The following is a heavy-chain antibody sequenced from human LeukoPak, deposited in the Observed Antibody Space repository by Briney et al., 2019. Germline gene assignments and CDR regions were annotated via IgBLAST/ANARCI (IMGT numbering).Heavy chain of an antibody. Sequence: GGSLRLSCAVSGFSFTTYALSWVSQAPGKGLECVSAISGSGTTTYYADSVKGRFTISKDNSKNTLYLQMNSLSVEDTAIYYCAKTLYGGCDYWGQGTLVTVSS. CDR2: ISGSGTTT. CDR3: AKTLYGGCDY. D-gene: IGHD5-12*01. J-gene: IGHJ4*02. CDR1: GFSFTTYA. V-gene: IGHV3-23*01.